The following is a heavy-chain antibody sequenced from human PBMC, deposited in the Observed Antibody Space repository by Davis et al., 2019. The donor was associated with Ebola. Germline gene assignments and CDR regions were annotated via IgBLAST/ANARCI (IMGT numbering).Heavy chain of an antibody. Sequence: SVKVSCKASGGTFSSYAISWVRQAPGQGFEWMGGIIPILGIANYAQKFQGRVTITADESTSTAYMELSSLRSEDTAVYYCARDPGPASGGSGRFDYWGQGTLVTVSS. V-gene: IGHV1-69*10. CDR1: GGTFSSYA. J-gene: IGHJ4*02. D-gene: IGHD3-10*01. CDR3: ARDPGPASGGSGRFDY. CDR2: IIPILGIA.